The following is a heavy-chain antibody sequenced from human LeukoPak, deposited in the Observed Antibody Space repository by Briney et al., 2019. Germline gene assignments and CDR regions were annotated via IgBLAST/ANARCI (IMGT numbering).Heavy chain of an antibody. CDR1: GFTFSSYA. Sequence: GGSLRLSCAASGFTFSSYAMSWVRQAPGKGLEWVSAISGSGGSTYYADSVKGRFTISRDNSKNTLYLQMNSLRAEDTTVYYCAIIDDYGDYGGYWGQGTLVTVSS. CDR2: ISGSGGST. CDR3: AIIDDYGDYGGY. V-gene: IGHV3-23*01. J-gene: IGHJ4*02. D-gene: IGHD4-17*01.